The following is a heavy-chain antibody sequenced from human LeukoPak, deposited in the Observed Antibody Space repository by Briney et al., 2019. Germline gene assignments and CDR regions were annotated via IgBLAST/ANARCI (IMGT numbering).Heavy chain of an antibody. D-gene: IGHD6-19*01. CDR3: ATTPDPGYSSGWFFDY. V-gene: IGHV4-34*09. CDR1: GGSFSGYY. Sequence: PSETLSLTCAVYGGSFSGYYWSWIRQPPGKGLEWIGEINHSGSTNYNPSLKSRVTISVDTSKNQFSLKLSSVTAADTAVYYCATTPDPGYSSGWFFDYWGQGTLVTVSS. CDR2: INHSGST. J-gene: IGHJ4*02.